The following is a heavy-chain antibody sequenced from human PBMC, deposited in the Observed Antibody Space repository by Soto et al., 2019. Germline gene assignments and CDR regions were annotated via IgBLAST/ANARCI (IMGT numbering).Heavy chain of an antibody. CDR3: ASLDFWSGYRPIGYYGMDV. V-gene: IGHV2-26*01. Sequence: GSGPTLVNPTETLTLTCTVSGFSLSNARMGVSWIRQPPGKALEWLAHIFSNDEKSYSTSLKSRLTISKDTSKSQVVLTMTNMDPVDTATYYCASLDFWSGYRPIGYYGMDVWGQGTTVTVSS. J-gene: IGHJ6*02. CDR2: IFSNDEK. CDR1: GFSLSNARMG. D-gene: IGHD3-3*01.